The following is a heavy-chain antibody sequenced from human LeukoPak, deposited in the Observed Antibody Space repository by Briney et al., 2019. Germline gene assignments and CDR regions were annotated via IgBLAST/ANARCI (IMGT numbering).Heavy chain of an antibody. CDR3: AIGGGV. CDR2: IKSDGSSA. Sequence: PGGTVRLSCAASGFTFSSYWMDWVRQAPGKGLVWVSRIKSDGSSAAYADSVKGRFTISRDNAKNTLFLQMNSLTTEDTAVYYCAIGGGVGGQGTLVIVSS. V-gene: IGHV3-74*01. CDR1: GFTFSSYW. D-gene: IGHD3-10*01. J-gene: IGHJ4*02.